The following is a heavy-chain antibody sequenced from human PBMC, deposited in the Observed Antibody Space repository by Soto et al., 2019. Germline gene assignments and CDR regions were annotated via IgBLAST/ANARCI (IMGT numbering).Heavy chain of an antibody. CDR3: ARDTNWQPDY. D-gene: IGHD7-27*01. CDR1: GFTFSPYW. Sequence: EVQLVESGGGLVQPGGSLRLPCAASGFTFSPYWIHWVRQAPGKGLVWVSRINGDGSSTNYADSVKGRFTISRDNAKNTVYLQMNSLRAKDTAVYYCARDTNWQPDYWGQGTLVTVSS. CDR2: INGDGSST. J-gene: IGHJ4*02. V-gene: IGHV3-74*01.